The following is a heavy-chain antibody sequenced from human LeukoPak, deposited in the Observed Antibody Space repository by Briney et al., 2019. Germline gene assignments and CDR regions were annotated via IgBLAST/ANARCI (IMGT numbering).Heavy chain of an antibody. J-gene: IGHJ4*02. CDR3: ARWPGGYCSGGSCQSSTYFDY. CDR1: GYSISSGYY. V-gene: IGHV4-38-2*02. D-gene: IGHD2-15*01. Sequence: SETLSLTCTVSGYSISSGYYWSWIRQPPGKGLEWIGEINHSGSTNYNPSLKSRVTISVDTSKNQFSLKLSSVTAADTAVYYCARWPGGYCSGGSCQSSTYFDYWGQGTLVTVSS. CDR2: INHSGST.